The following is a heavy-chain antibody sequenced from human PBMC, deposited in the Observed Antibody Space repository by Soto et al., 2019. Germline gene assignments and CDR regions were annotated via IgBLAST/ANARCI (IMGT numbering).Heavy chain of an antibody. Sequence: GASLKVSCKVSGYTLNELSMHWVRQAPGKGLEWMGGFDPEDGETIYAQKFQGRVTMTEDTSTDTAYMELSSLRSEDTAVYYCATVRGDSGYDLFDYWGQGTLVTVSS. CDR2: FDPEDGET. D-gene: IGHD5-12*01. CDR3: ATVRGDSGYDLFDY. V-gene: IGHV1-24*01. J-gene: IGHJ4*02. CDR1: GYTLNELS.